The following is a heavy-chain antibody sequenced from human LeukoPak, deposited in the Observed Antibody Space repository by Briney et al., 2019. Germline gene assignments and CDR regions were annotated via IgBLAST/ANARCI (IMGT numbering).Heavy chain of an antibody. J-gene: IGHJ5*02. CDR2: ISAYNGNT. CDR1: GYTFTSYG. Sequence: ASVKVSCKASGYTFTSYGISWVRQAPGQGLEWMGWISAYNGNTNYAQKLQGRVTMTTDTSTSTAYMELRSLRSDDTTVYYCARDAIVRNDFWSGYYLDRGKPGGLNWFDPWGQGTLVTVSS. V-gene: IGHV1-18*01. D-gene: IGHD3-3*01. CDR3: ARDAIVRNDFWSGYYLDRGKPGGLNWFDP.